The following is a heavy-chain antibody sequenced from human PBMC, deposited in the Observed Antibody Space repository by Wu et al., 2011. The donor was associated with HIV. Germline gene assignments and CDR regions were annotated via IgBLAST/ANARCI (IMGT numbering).Heavy chain of an antibody. Sequence: QVHLVQSGAEVKKPGSSVKVSCKASGGTFSSYAINWVRQAPGQGLEWMGGIIPIFGTANYAQKFQGRVTITADKSTSTAYMELSSLRSEDTAVYYCAGLSSGYSYGYFPGDWGLGTLVIVSS. J-gene: IGHJ4*02. CDR2: IIPIFGTA. D-gene: IGHD5-18*01. V-gene: IGHV1-69*14. CDR1: GGTFSSYA. CDR3: AGLSSGYSYGYFPGD.